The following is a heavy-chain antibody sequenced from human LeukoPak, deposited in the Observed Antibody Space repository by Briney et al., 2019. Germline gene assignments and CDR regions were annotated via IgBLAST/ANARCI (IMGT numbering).Heavy chain of an antibody. CDR3: ARGTDDYGDYGSVSDFDY. CDR1: GYTFIDYY. Sequence: GGSVKVSCKASGYTFIDYYMHWVRQAPGQGLEWMGRINPDRGDTEYAQTFQGRVTMTWDTSISTAYMELNRLTSDDTAVYYCARGTDDYGDYGSVSDFDYWGQGTLVTVSS. CDR2: INPDRGDT. V-gene: IGHV1-2*06. D-gene: IGHD4-17*01. J-gene: IGHJ4*02.